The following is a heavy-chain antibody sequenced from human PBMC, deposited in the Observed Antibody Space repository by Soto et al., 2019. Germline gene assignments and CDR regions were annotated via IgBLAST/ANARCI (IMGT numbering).Heavy chain of an antibody. V-gene: IGHV1-18*01. Sequence: QVHLVQSGAEVKKPGASVQVSCKGSGYAFTTYGITWVRQAPGQGLEWMGWISAHNGNTNYAQKLQGRVTVTRDTATSTAYMGLRSLRSDDTAVDYFARGGYGAYLGEGALVTVSS. CDR3: ARGGYGAY. D-gene: IGHD3-10*01. J-gene: IGHJ4*02. CDR2: ISAHNGNT. CDR1: GYAFTTYG.